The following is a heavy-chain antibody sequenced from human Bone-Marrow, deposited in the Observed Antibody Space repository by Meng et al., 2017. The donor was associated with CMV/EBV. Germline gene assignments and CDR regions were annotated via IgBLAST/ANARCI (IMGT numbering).Heavy chain of an antibody. Sequence: SVKVSCKASGGTFSSYAISWVRQAPGQGLEGMGGIIPILGIANYAQKFQGRVTITADKSTSTAYMELSSLRSEDTAVYYCASRYCSSTSCQPYYYYYGMDVWGQRTTVTVSS. CDR3: ASRYCSSTSCQPYYYYYGMDV. J-gene: IGHJ6*02. V-gene: IGHV1-69*10. D-gene: IGHD2-2*01. CDR2: IIPILGIA. CDR1: GGTFSSYA.